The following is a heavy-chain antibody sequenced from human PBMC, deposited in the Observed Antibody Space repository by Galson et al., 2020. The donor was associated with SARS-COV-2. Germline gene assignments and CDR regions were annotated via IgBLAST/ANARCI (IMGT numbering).Heavy chain of an antibody. Sequence: QAGGSLRLSCVASGFTFGDYAMSWVRQAPGKGLEWVSTISGGDTSRYFADSVNGRFTISRDNSVNTLYLQMNSLRAEDTAVYYCAKAQYFGSGLFDYWGQGTLVTVSS. D-gene: IGHD3-10*01. CDR2: ISGGDTSR. CDR3: AKAQYFGSGLFDY. CDR1: GFTFGDYA. V-gene: IGHV3-23*01. J-gene: IGHJ4*02.